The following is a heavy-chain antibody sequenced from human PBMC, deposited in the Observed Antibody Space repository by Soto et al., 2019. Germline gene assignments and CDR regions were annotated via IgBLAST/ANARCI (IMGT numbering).Heavy chain of an antibody. D-gene: IGHD6-6*01. J-gene: IGHJ6*02. V-gene: IGHV4-31*03. CDR3: ARRGGSSSGYYYYAMDV. CDR2: IYSNGDT. CDR1: SDSMNSGGYY. Sequence: SETLSLTCSVSSDSMNSGGYYWSWIRQHPGKGLEWIGYIYSNGDTYYNPSLKSRVTISVDTSKNQFSLNLTSVTAADTAVYYCARRGGSSSGYYYYAMDVWGQGTTVTVSS.